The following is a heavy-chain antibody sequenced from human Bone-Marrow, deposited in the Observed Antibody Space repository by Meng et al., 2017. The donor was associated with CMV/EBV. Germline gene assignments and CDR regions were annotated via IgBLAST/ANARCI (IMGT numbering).Heavy chain of an antibody. CDR1: GASIYSGSYY. V-gene: IGHV4-31*02. Sequence: VSGASIYSGSYYWGWIRQHPGKGLEWIGYISYSATTYYNPSLKSRVTISVDTSKNQFSLKLSSVTATDTAVYFCARVYIWGNYRLDYWGQGALVTVSS. J-gene: IGHJ4*02. CDR3: ARVYIWGNYRLDY. CDR2: ISYSATT. D-gene: IGHD3-16*02.